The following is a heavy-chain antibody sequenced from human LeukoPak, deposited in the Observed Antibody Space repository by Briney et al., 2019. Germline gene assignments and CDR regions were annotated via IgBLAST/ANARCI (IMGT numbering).Heavy chain of an antibody. CDR1: GFTFSHAW. Sequence: GGSLRLSCAASGFTFSHAWMSWVRQAPGKGLEWVGRIKSKTDGGTTDYAAPVKGRFTISRDDSKNTLYLQMNSLRAEDTAVYYCAKDLYGSMDVWGQGTTVTVSS. CDR3: AKDLYGSMDV. V-gene: IGHV3-15*01. D-gene: IGHD3-10*01. CDR2: IKSKTDGGTT. J-gene: IGHJ6*02.